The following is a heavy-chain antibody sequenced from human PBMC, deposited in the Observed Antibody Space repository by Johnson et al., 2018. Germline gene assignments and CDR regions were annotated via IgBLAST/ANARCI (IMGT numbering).Heavy chain of an antibody. V-gene: IGHV3-23*04. CDR3: AKDQRHLIVVVITSKDYYGMDV. D-gene: IGHD3-22*01. CDR1: GFTFSNYG. CDR2: ISGSGGST. Sequence: EVQLVQSGGGVVQPGRSLRLSCAASGFTFSNYGMHWVRQSPGKGLEWVSAISGSGGSTYYADSVKGRFTISRDNSKNTLYLQMNSRRAEDTAVYYCAKDQRHLIVVVITSKDYYGMDVWGQGTTVTVSS. J-gene: IGHJ6*02.